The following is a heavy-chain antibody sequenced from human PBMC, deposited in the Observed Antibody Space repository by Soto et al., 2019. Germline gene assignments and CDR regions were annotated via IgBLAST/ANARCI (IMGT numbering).Heavy chain of an antibody. CDR1: GGSISSGGYS. Sequence: TLSLTCAVSGGSISSGGYSWSWIRQPPGKGLEWIGYIYHSGSTYYNPSLKSRVTISVDRSKNQFSLKLSSVTAADTAVYYCARVSFDHFVHWFDPWGQGTLVTVSS. D-gene: IGHD3-9*01. CDR2: IYHSGST. J-gene: IGHJ5*02. V-gene: IGHV4-30-2*01. CDR3: ARVSFDHFVHWFDP.